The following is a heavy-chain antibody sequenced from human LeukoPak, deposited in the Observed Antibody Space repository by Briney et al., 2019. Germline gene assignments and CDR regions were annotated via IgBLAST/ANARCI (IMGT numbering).Heavy chain of an antibody. CDR3: AKEVAVAGNNWFDP. CDR1: GFTVSSTY. V-gene: IGHV4-59*02. D-gene: IGHD6-19*01. Sequence: GSLRLSCAASGFTVSSTYWSWIRQPPGKGLEWIGYIYYSGSTNYNPSLNSRVTISVDTSKNQFSLKLRSVTAADTAVYYCAKEVAVAGNNWFDPWGQGTLVTVSS. J-gene: IGHJ5*02. CDR2: IYYSGST.